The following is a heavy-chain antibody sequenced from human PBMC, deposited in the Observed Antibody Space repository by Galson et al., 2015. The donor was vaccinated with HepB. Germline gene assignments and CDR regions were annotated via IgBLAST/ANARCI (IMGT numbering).Heavy chain of an antibody. CDR3: ARATVGYGSGRGVFDI. CDR2: INPNSDDT. V-gene: IGHV1-2*06. D-gene: IGHD3-10*01. J-gene: IGHJ3*02. Sequence: SVKVSCKASGYTFTGYYIHWVRQAPGQGLEWLGRINPNSDDTNYAQNFQGRVTMTRDTSITTAYMELSRLRSDDTAVYYCARATVGYGSGRGVFDIWGQGTMVTVSS. CDR1: GYTFTGYY.